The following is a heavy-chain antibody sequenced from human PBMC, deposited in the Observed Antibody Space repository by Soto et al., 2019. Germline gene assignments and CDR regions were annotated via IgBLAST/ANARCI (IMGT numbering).Heavy chain of an antibody. D-gene: IGHD6-6*01. CDR3: ARDSSSAVYFDY. CDR1: GGSISSSIW. J-gene: IGHJ4*02. Sequence: QVQLQESGPGLVKPSGTLSLTCAVSGGSISSSIWWRWVRQPPGKGLEWIGEIYHSGSTNYTPSLKSRVTIPADKSKNQFSLKLSSVTAADTAVYYCARDSSSAVYFDYWGQGTLVTVSS. V-gene: IGHV4-4*02. CDR2: IYHSGST.